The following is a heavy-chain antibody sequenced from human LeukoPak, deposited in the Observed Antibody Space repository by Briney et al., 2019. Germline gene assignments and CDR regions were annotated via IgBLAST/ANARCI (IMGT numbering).Heavy chain of an antibody. V-gene: IGHV3-30-3*01. Sequence: PGRSLRLSCAASGFTFSSYAMHWVRQAPGKGLEWVAVISYDGSNKYYADSVKGRFTISRDNSKNTLYLQMNSLRAEDMALYYCAKEARRDCSGGNCYRYFDLWGRGTLVTVSS. CDR3: AKEARRDCSGGNCYRYFDL. CDR1: GFTFSSYA. CDR2: ISYDGSNK. D-gene: IGHD2-15*01. J-gene: IGHJ2*01.